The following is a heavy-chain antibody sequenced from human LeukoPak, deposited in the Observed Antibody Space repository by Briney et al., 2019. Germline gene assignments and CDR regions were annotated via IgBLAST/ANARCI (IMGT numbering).Heavy chain of an antibody. V-gene: IGHV3-48*04. Sequence: GGSLRLSCAASGFTFTTYWMSWVRQAPGKGLEWVSYISDGGKTKYYADSVKGRFTISRGNAKNSLYLQMNSLRAEDTAVYYCARDYSGWSLDPWGQGTLVTVSS. J-gene: IGHJ5*02. CDR1: GFTFTTYW. CDR2: ISDGGKTK. D-gene: IGHD5-12*01. CDR3: ARDYSGWSLDP.